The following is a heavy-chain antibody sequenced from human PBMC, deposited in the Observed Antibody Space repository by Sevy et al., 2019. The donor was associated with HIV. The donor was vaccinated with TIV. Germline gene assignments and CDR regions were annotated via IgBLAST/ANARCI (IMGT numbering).Heavy chain of an antibody. CDR3: VSLFLSYRSGWSYFDY. J-gene: IGHJ4*02. CDR1: GFTVNHKY. D-gene: IGHD6-19*01. CDR2: IFSSGST. V-gene: IGHV3-66*02. Sequence: GGSLRLSCAISGFTVNHKYIIWVRQAPGKGLEWVSVIFSSGSTYYADSAKGRFTISRDNSKNTVDLQMNSVRAEDTAVYYCVSLFLSYRSGWSYFDYWGQGTLVTVSS.